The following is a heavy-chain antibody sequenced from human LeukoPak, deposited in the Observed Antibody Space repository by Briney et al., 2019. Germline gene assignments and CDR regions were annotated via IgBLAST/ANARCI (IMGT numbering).Heavy chain of an antibody. CDR2: INHSGST. CDR3: ARASPRYYYGTDV. J-gene: IGHJ6*02. CDR1: GGSFSGYY. Sequence: PSETLSLTCAVYGGSFSGYYWSWIRQPPGKGLEWIGEINHSGSTNYNPSLKSRVTISVDTSKNQFSLKLSSVTAADTAVYYCARASPRYYYGTDVWGQGTTVTVSS. V-gene: IGHV4-34*01.